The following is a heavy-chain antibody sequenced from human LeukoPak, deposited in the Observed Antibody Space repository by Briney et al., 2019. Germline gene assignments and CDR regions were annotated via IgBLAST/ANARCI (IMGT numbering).Heavy chain of an antibody. Sequence: ASVKVSCKTSGYTFTNFGISWVRQAPGQGLEWMGGIIPIFGTANYAQKFQGRVTITADESTSTAYMELSSLRSEDTAVYYCARADCSSTSCYVGYYYYGMDVWGQGTTVTVSS. V-gene: IGHV1-69*13. J-gene: IGHJ6*02. CDR3: ARADCSSTSCYVGYYYYGMDV. D-gene: IGHD2-2*01. CDR1: GYTFTNFG. CDR2: IIPIFGTA.